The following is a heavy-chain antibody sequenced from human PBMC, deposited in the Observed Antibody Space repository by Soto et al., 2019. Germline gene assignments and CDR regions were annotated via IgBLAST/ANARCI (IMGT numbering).Heavy chain of an antibody. J-gene: IGHJ4*02. Sequence: KLSCAFSGLNFSGYTMSWVRQAPGKGLEWLSSVSGSGASIYYADSVKGRFTISRDNSKNSVYLQMDSLTDEDTAVYYCASQEVEPPPYYCDQWGQGTLVTVSS. CDR3: ASQEVEPPPYYCDQ. CDR2: VSGSGASI. D-gene: IGHD1-1*01. CDR1: GLNFSGYT. V-gene: IGHV3-21*01.